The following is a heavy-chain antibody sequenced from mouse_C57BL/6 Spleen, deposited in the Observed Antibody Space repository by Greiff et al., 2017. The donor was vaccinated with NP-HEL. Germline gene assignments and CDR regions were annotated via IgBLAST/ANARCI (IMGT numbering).Heavy chain of an antibody. Sequence: VQLQQSGTVLARPGASVKMSCKTSGYTFTSYWMHWVKQRPGQGLEWIGAIYPGNSDTSYNQKFKGKAKLTAVTSASTAYMELSSLTNEDSAVYYCTRSPYYSNLAWFAYWGQGTLVTVSA. CDR2: IYPGNSDT. V-gene: IGHV1-5*01. J-gene: IGHJ3*01. D-gene: IGHD2-5*01. CDR1: GYTFTSYW. CDR3: TRSPYYSNLAWFAY.